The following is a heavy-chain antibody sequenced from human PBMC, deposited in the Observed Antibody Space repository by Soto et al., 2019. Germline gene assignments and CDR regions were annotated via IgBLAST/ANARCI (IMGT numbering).Heavy chain of an antibody. V-gene: IGHV1-2*02. CDR2: INPNSGGT. CDR1: GYTFTGYY. J-gene: IGHJ6*02. Sequence: QVQLVQSGAEVKKPGASVKVSCKASGYTFTGYYMHWVRQAPGQGLEWMGWINPNSGGTKYAQKLQGRVTMTRDTSISTAYMALSRLRSDDTAVYYCARGVSSSGGMDVWGHGTTVTVSS. CDR3: ARGVSSSGGMDV. D-gene: IGHD3-10*01.